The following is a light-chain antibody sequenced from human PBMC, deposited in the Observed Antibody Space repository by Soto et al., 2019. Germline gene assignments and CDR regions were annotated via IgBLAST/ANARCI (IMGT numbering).Light chain of an antibody. V-gene: IGKV3D-20*01. CDR1: QSVASNS. J-gene: IGKJ4*01. Sequence: EVGLSLSLATLSLYPGDRATLSCGASQSVASNSLAWYQERPGLAPRLLIYDSFSRAAGVPERFSGSGSGTDFSLTISRLEPEGFAVYFCQQYGSSPVTFGGGAKV. CDR3: QQYGSSPVT. CDR2: DSF.